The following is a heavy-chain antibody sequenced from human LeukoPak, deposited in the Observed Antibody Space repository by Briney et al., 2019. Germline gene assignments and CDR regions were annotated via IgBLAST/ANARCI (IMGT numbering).Heavy chain of an antibody. D-gene: IGHD1-26*01. J-gene: IGHJ4*02. CDR2: IYYSGST. V-gene: IGHV4-34*01. CDR1: GGSFSGYY. Sequence: SETLSLTCAVYGGSFSGYYWGWIRQPPGKGLEWIGSIYYSGSTYYNPSLKSRVTLSVDTSKNQFSLKLSSVTAADTAVYYCASVEWEPQYYFDYWGQGTLVTVSS. CDR3: ASVEWEPQYYFDY.